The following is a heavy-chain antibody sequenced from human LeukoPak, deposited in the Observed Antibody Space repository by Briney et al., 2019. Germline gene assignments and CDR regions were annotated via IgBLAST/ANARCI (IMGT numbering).Heavy chain of an antibody. CDR2: INPSGGST. Sequence: ASVKVSCKASGYIFTSYNIYWVRQAPGQGLEWMGIINPSGGSTSYAQKFQGRVTMTRDTSTSTVYMELSSLRSEDTAVYYCARVPVGWLQFDYWGQGTLVTVSS. V-gene: IGHV1-46*01. J-gene: IGHJ4*02. D-gene: IGHD5-24*01. CDR3: ARVPVGWLQFDY. CDR1: GYIFTSYN.